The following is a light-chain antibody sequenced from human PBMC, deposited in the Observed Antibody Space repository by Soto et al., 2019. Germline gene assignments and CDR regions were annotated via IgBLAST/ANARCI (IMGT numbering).Light chain of an antibody. J-gene: IGLJ2*01. CDR2: SNN. V-gene: IGLV1-44*01. CDR3: VAWDDSLNGYVV. CDR1: SSNIGSNT. Sequence: QPVLTQPPSASGTPGQRVTISCSGSSSNIGSNTVNWYQQLPGTAPKLVIYSNNQRPSGVPDRFSGSKSGTSASLAISGLQSEDEADYYCVAWDDSLNGYVVFGGRTKLTVL.